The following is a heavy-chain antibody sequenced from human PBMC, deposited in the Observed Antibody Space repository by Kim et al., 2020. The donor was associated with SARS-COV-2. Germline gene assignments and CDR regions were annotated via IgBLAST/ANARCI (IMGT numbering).Heavy chain of an antibody. Sequence: SQTLSLTCDISGDSVSSNSATWNWIRQPPSRGLEWLGRTYYRSKWYSAYGMSVKSRITIKADTSKNQFSLQLNSVTPEDTAVYFCVRGPSVLRDWSQGTLVTVSS. CDR2: TYYRSKWYS. CDR1: GDSVSSNSAT. V-gene: IGHV6-1*01. J-gene: IGHJ4*02. CDR3: VRGPSVLRD.